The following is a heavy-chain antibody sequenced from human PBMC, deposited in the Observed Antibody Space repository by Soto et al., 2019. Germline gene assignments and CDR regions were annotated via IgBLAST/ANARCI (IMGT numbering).Heavy chain of an antibody. V-gene: IGHV1-18*01. CDR1: GYTFTSYG. D-gene: IGHD3-9*01. CDR2: ISAYNGNT. CDR3: ARVPTQLYYDILTGYFDY. Sequence: QVQLVQSGAEVKKPGASVKVSCKASGYTFTSYGISWVRQAPGQGLEWMGWISAYNGNTNYAQKLQGRVTMTTDTSTSTAYMELRSLRSDDTAVYYWARVPTQLYYDILTGYFDYWGQGTLVTVSS. J-gene: IGHJ4*02.